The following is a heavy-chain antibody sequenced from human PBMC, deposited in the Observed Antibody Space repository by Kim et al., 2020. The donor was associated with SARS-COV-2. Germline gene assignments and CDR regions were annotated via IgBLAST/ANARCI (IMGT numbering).Heavy chain of an antibody. V-gene: IGHV1-69*04. J-gene: IGHJ6*02. CDR2: IIPILGIA. CDR1: GGTFSSYA. Sequence: SVKVSCKASGGTFSSYAISWVRQAPGQGLEWMGRIIPILGIANYAQKFQGRVTITADKSTSTAYMELSSLRSEDTAVYYCARDPLDYGMDVWGQGTTVTVSS. CDR3: ARDPLDYGMDV.